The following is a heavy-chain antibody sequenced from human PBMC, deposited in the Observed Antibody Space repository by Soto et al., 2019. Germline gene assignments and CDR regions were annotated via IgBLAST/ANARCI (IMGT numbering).Heavy chain of an antibody. CDR1: GNSFTSYW. Sequence: PXESLKIYWKCSGNSFTSYWIGLVLQMPGKGLEWMGIIYPGDSDTRYSPSFQGQVTISADKSISTAYQQWSSLKASDTAMYYCARQVDGNFEDYYYGMDVWGQGTTVTVSS. J-gene: IGHJ6*02. CDR3: ARQVDGNFEDYYYGMDV. V-gene: IGHV5-51*01. D-gene: IGHD6-19*01. CDR2: IYPGDSDT.